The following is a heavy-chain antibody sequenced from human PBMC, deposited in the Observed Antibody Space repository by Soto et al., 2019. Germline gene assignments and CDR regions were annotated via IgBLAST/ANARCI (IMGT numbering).Heavy chain of an antibody. CDR2: IYYSGST. V-gene: IGHV4-39*01. D-gene: IGHD3-16*01. CDR1: GGSFSGYY. CDR3: ARLQWGTYYYGMDV. Sequence: SATLSLTCAVYGGSFSGYYWGWIRQPPGKGLEWIGSIYYSGSTYYNPSLKSRVTISVDTSKNQFSLKLSSVTAADTAVYYCARLQWGTYYYGMDVWGQGTTVTVSS. J-gene: IGHJ6*02.